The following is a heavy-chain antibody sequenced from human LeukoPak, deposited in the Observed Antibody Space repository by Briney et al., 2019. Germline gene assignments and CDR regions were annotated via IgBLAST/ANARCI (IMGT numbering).Heavy chain of an antibody. J-gene: IGHJ1*01. CDR3: ANQYQLELWYFQH. V-gene: IGHV3-23*01. CDR2: ISGGGIST. D-gene: IGHD2-2*01. CDR1: GFTFSSYA. Sequence: HSGGSLRLSCAASGFTFSSYAMSWVSQPPGKGMEWVSRISGGGISTYIADSENGRFPISRDNSKNTLYLQMHSLRAEDTAVYYCANQYQLELWYFQHWGQGTLVTVSS.